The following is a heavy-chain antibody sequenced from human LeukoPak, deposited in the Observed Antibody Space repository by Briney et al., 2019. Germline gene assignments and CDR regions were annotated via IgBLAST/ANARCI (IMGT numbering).Heavy chain of an antibody. D-gene: IGHD4-17*01. J-gene: IGHJ4*02. Sequence: ASVKVSCKASGYTFTSYAMHWVRQAPGQRLEWMGWINAGNGNTKYSQKFQGRVTITRDTSASTAYMELSSVTAADTAVYYCARVSTSYGDYHLAFGYWGQGTLVTVSS. CDR1: GYTFTSYA. CDR3: ARVSTSYGDYHLAFGY. V-gene: IGHV1-3*01. CDR2: INAGNGNT.